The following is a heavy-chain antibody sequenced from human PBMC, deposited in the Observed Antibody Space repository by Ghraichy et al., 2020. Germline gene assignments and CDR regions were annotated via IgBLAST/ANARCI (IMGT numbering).Heavy chain of an antibody. J-gene: IGHJ6*02. CDR2: ISSSSSYI. CDR3: ARDRYKSSGEDYYYYYGMDV. Sequence: GGSLRLSCAASGFTFSSYSMNWVRQAPGKGLEWVSSISSSSSYIYYADSVKGRFTISRDNAKNSLYLQMNSLRAEDTAVYYCARDRYKSSGEDYYYYYGMDVWGQGTTVTVSS. D-gene: IGHD1-14*01. V-gene: IGHV3-21*01. CDR1: GFTFSSYS.